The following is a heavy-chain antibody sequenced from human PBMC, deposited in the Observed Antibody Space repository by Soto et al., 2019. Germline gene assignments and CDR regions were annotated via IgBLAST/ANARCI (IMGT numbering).Heavy chain of an antibody. CDR1: GFTFSTYA. J-gene: IGHJ4*02. D-gene: IGHD3-3*01. Sequence: GSLRLSCTASGFTFSTYAMDWVRQAPGKGLEWVAVVMPNGGNARYADSVKGRFTISRGNAQNTLYLQMNSLRAEDTAVYYCARGALFGVVYFEKDFDYWGQGTLVTVSS. CDR3: ARGALFGVVYFEKDFDY. CDR2: VMPNGGNA. V-gene: IGHV3-30-3*01.